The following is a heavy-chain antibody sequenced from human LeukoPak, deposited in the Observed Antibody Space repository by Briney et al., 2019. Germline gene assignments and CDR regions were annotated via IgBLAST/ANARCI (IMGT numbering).Heavy chain of an antibody. V-gene: IGHV3-48*01. CDR2: ITNSGNSK. CDR1: EFTFSSYS. Sequence: PGGSLRLSCAASEFTFSSYSMNWVRQAPGKGLEWVSYITNSGNSKSYADSVKGRFTTSRDNTKNSLYLQMNGLRAEDTAVYYCVSFYETYWGRGTLVTVSS. J-gene: IGHJ4*02. CDR3: VSFYETY. D-gene: IGHD2/OR15-2a*01.